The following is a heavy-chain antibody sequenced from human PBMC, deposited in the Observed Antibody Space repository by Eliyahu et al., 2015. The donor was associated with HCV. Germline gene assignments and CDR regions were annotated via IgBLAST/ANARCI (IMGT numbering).Heavy chain of an antibody. CDR3: ARDFGDGMDV. CDR2: IFSGCLI. Sequence: EVQLVESGGGLIQPGGSLRLSCAASGFTVSRNYMSWVRQAPGKGLEWVSVIFSGCLIYYADSVKGRFTISRDNSKNTVYLQMNSLRAEDTAVYYCARDFGDGMDVWGQGTTVTVSS. CDR1: GFTVSRNY. J-gene: IGHJ6*02. V-gene: IGHV3-53*01. D-gene: IGHD3-3*01.